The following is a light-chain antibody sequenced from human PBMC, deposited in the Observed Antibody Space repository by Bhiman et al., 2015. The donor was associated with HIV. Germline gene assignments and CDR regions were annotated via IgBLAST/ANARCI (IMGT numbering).Light chain of an antibody. J-gene: IGLJ2*01. V-gene: IGLV2-14*03. CDR3: CSYAGTITYVV. CDR2: DVI. Sequence: QSALTQPASVSGSPGQSITISCIGTNSDIGLYDYVSWYQQHSGRAPKLIIYDVINRPSEVSYRFSGSKSGNTASLTISGLQAEDEGDYYCCSYAGTITYVVFGGGTKLSVL. CDR1: NSDIGLYDY.